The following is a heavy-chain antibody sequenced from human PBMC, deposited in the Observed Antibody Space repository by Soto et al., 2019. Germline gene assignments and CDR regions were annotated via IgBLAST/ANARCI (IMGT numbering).Heavy chain of an antibody. J-gene: IGHJ6*02. CDR1: GFTFNNYG. D-gene: IGHD2-2*01. Sequence: GGSLRLSCAASGFTFNNYGMHWVRQAPGKGLEWVAVISYDGGNKYHADSMKGRFTISRDNSKNTLYLQMNSLRAEDTAVYYCVKAVGYCSSSSCRDYYYYNGMDVWGQGTTVTVSS. CDR3: VKAVGYCSSSSCRDYYYYNGMDV. CDR2: ISYDGGNK. V-gene: IGHV3-30*18.